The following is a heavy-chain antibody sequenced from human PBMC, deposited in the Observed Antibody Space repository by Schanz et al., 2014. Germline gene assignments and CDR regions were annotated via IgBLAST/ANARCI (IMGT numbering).Heavy chain of an antibody. D-gene: IGHD1-7*01. CDR3: ASLIGTTSAHFYGMDV. CDR2: ISSVGISK. CDR1: GFTFSDYY. V-gene: IGHV3-11*01. J-gene: IGHJ6*02. Sequence: QVQLVESGGGLVKPGGSLRLSCAASGFTFSDYYMSWVRQAPGKGLEWVSYISSVGISKYYADPVKGRFTISRDSAKNSLYLQMNSLRAEDTAVYFCASLIGTTSAHFYGMDVWGQGTTVTVSS.